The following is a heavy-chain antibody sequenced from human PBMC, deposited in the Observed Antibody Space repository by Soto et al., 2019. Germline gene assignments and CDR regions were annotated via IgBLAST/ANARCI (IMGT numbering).Heavy chain of an antibody. V-gene: IGHV1-69*01. Sequence: QVQLVQSGAEVKKPGSSVKVSCKASGGTFSSYAISWVRQAPGQGLEWMGGIIPIFGTANYAQKFQGRVTITADESTSTAYIELSRLRSEDPAVYYCARAPSSGHCGGDCYPQAYWYFDLWGRGTLVTVSS. D-gene: IGHD2-21*02. CDR1: GGTFSSYA. CDR2: IIPIFGTA. CDR3: ARAPSSGHCGGDCYPQAYWYFDL. J-gene: IGHJ2*01.